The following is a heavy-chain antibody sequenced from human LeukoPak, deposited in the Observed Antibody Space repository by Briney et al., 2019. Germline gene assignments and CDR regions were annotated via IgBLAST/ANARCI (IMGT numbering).Heavy chain of an antibody. V-gene: IGHV3-21*01. Sequence: GGSLRLSCAASGFTFSSYSMNWVRQAPGKGLEWVSSISSSSSYTYYADSVKGRFTISRDNAKNSLYLQMNSLRAEDTAVYYCARTDTAMVAMYYFDYWGQGTLVTVSS. CDR2: ISSSSSYT. J-gene: IGHJ4*02. D-gene: IGHD5-18*01. CDR3: ARTDTAMVAMYYFDY. CDR1: GFTFSSYS.